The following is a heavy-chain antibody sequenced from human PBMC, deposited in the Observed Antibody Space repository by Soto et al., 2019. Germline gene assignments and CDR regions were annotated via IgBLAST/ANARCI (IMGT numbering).Heavy chain of an antibody. CDR2: ISAYNGNT. J-gene: IGHJ6*02. CDR3: ARDHGDTNYGMDV. D-gene: IGHD4-17*01. Sequence: ASVKVSCKASGYTCTSYGISWVRQAPGQGLEWMGWISAYNGNTNYAQKLQGRVTMTTDTSTGTAYMELRSLRSDDTAVYYCARDHGDTNYGMDVWGQGTTVTVSS. V-gene: IGHV1-18*04. CDR1: GYTCTSYG.